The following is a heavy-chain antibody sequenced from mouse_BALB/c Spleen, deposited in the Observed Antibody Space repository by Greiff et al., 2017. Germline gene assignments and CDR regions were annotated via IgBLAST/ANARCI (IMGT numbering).Heavy chain of an antibody. Sequence: QVQLQQPGAELVKPGASVKMSCKASGYTFTSYNMHWVKQTPGQGLEWIGAIYPGNGDTSYNQKFKGKATLTADKSSSTAYMQLSSLTSEDSAVYYCARPGYGNYYAMDYWGQGTSVTVSS. CDR1: GYTFTSYN. J-gene: IGHJ4*01. CDR3: ARPGYGNYYAMDY. V-gene: IGHV1-12*01. CDR2: IYPGNGDT. D-gene: IGHD2-10*02.